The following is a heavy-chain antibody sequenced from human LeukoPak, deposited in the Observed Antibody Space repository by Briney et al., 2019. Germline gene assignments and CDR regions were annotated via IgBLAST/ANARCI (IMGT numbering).Heavy chain of an antibody. V-gene: IGHV3-7*01. D-gene: IGHD3-10*01. CDR2: IKQDGSEK. CDR1: GFTFSSYW. J-gene: IGHJ4*02. Sequence: GGSLRLSCAASGFTFSSYWMSWVRQAPGKGLEWVANIKQDGSEKYYVDSVKGRFTISRDNAKNSLYLQMNSLRAEDTAVYYCASQYYGSRPWDYFDYWGQGTLVTVSS. CDR3: ASQYYGSRPWDYFDY.